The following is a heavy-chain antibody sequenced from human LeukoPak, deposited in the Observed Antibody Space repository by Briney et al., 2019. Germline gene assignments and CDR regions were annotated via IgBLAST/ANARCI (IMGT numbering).Heavy chain of an antibody. J-gene: IGHJ4*02. V-gene: IGHV3-30*04. CDR1: GFTFSSYA. CDR2: ISYDGSNK. D-gene: IGHD3-16*01. CDR3: ARDRFGRRD. Sequence: PGGSLRLSCAASGFTFSSYAMHWVRQAPGKGLEWVAVISYDGSNKYYADSVKGRFTISRDNAKNSLYLQMNSLRAEDTAVYYCARDRFGRRDWGQGTLVTVSS.